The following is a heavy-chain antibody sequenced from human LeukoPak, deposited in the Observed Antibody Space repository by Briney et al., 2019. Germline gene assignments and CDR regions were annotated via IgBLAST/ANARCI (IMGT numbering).Heavy chain of an antibody. CDR2: IYYSGST. CDR1: GGSISSTTYY. J-gene: IGHJ5*02. D-gene: IGHD3-22*01. Sequence: KPSETLSLTCAVSGGSISSTTYYWSWIRQPPGKGLEWIGYIYYSGSTNYNPSLKSRVTISVDTSKNQFSLKLSSVTAADTAVYYCARVREYYYDSSDPVNWFDPWGQGTLVTVSS. V-gene: IGHV4-61*01. CDR3: ARVREYYYDSSDPVNWFDP.